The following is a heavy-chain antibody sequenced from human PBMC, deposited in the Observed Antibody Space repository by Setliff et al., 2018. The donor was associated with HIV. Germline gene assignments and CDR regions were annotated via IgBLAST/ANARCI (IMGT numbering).Heavy chain of an antibody. CDR2: SYSSGST. CDR3: AKDQGCSRTSCYVNYYYCMDV. J-gene: IGHJ6*02. V-gene: IGHV4-61*02. CDR1: GGSISSGSYY. Sequence: KSSETLSLTCTVPGGSISSGSYYWSWIRQPVGKELEWIGRSYSSGSTNYNPSLKSRVTLSVDTSKNQFSLKRSSVTAADTAVNYWAKDQGCSRTSCYVNYYYCMDVWGQGTTVTVSS. D-gene: IGHD2-2*01.